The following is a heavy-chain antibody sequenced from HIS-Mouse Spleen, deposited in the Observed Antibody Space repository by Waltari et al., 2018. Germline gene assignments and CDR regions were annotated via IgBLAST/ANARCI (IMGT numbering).Heavy chain of an antibody. V-gene: IGHV4-39*07. CDR3: AREIPYSSSWYDWYFDL. Sequence: QLQLQESGPGLVKPSETLSLTCTVSGGSIRRSSYYWCWIRQPPGTGLEWIGSIHSSGSTYYNPSLKSRVTISVDTAKNQFSLKLSSVTAADTAVYYCAREIPYSSSWYDWYFDLWGRGTLVTVSS. D-gene: IGHD6-13*01. CDR1: GGSIRRSSYY. CDR2: IHSSGST. J-gene: IGHJ2*01.